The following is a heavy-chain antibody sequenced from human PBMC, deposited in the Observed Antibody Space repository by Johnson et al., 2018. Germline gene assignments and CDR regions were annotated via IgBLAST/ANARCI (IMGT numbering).Heavy chain of an antibody. J-gene: IGHJ6*02. D-gene: IGHD4-11*01. Sequence: QVQLQESGPGLVKPSETLSLTCTVSGGSISSYYWSWIRQPPGKGLEWIGYIYYSGSTNYNPSLKSRVTISVDTSKNQFSLKLSSVTAADTAVYYCARALQDYYYGMDVWGQGTTVTVSS. V-gene: IGHV4-59*01. CDR2: IYYSGST. CDR1: GGSISSYY. CDR3: ARALQDYYYGMDV.